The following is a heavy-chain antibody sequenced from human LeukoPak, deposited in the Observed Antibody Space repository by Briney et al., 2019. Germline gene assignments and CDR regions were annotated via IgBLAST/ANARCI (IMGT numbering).Heavy chain of an antibody. CDR2: ISSSSSTI. Sequence: PGGSLRLSCAASGSTFSSYSMNWVRQAPGKGLEWVSYISSSSSTIYYADSVKGRFTISRDNAKNSLYLQMNSLRDEDTAVYYCAREDPYSSGWSFDYWGQGTLVTVSS. J-gene: IGHJ4*02. CDR3: AREDPYSSGWSFDY. CDR1: GSTFSSYS. V-gene: IGHV3-48*02. D-gene: IGHD6-19*01.